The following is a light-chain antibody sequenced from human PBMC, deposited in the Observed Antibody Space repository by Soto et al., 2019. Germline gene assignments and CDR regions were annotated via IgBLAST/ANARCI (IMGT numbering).Light chain of an antibody. V-gene: IGLV1-44*01. CDR1: SSNFGSNT. Sequence: QSALAQPPSASGTPGQRVTISCSGSSSNFGSNTVNWYQQLPGTAPKFLIYSNNQRPSGVPDRFSGSKSGTSASLAISGLQSEDEADYYCAAWDDSLNGHVVFGGGTQLTVL. CDR2: SNN. CDR3: AAWDDSLNGHVV. J-gene: IGLJ2*01.